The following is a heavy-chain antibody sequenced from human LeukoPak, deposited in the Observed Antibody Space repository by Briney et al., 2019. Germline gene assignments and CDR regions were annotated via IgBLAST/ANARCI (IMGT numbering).Heavy chain of an antibody. CDR3: ARGDPGGSSGYYYASPPPTLNY. CDR2: INHSGST. V-gene: IGHV4-34*01. Sequence: SETLSLTCAVYGGSFSGYYWSWIRQPPGKGLEWIGEINHSGSTNYNPSLKSRVTISVDTSKNQFSLKLSSVTAADTAVYYCARGDPGGSSGYYYASPPPTLNYWGQGTLVTVSS. J-gene: IGHJ4*02. CDR1: GGSFSGYY. D-gene: IGHD3-22*01.